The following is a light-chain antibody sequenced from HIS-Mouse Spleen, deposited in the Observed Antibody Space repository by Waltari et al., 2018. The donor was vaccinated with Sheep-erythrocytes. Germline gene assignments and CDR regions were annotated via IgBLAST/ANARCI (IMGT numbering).Light chain of an antibody. CDR1: QSISSY. J-gene: IGKJ4*01. CDR3: QQSYSTPPRT. CDR2: AAS. V-gene: IGKV1-39*01. Sequence: DIQMTQSPSSLSASVGDRVTITCRASQSISSYLNWYQQKPGKAPKLLIYAASSLQSGVPSRFSGSGSGTDFTLTIRSLQPEDFATYYCQQSYSTPPRTFGGGTKVEIK.